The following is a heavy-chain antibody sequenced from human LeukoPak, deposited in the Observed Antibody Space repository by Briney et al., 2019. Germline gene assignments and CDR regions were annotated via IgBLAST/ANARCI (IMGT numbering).Heavy chain of an antibody. V-gene: IGHV1-69*13. CDR1: GYSFTDYY. J-gene: IGHJ6*03. D-gene: IGHD2-15*01. CDR3: ARIPWATLNYYYYMDV. CDR2: IIPIFGTA. Sequence: SVTVSCKASGYSFTDYYIHWVRQAPGQGLEWMGGIIPIFGTANYAQKFQGRVTITADESTSTAYMELSSLRSEDTAVYYCARIPWATLNYYYYMDVWGKGTTVTISS.